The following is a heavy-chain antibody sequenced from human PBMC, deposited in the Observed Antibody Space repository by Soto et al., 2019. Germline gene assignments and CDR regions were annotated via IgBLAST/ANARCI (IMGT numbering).Heavy chain of an antibody. CDR1: GFTFSIYA. CDR2: ISGSGCST. D-gene: IGHD6-6*01. J-gene: IGHJ4*02. Sequence: LRLSCSASGFTFSIYAMSWVRQAPGKGLEWVSAISGSGCSTYYAESVKGRFTISRDNSKNTLYLQMNSLSAEDTAVYYCARLLAARPLGGNLDYWGQGTLVTVSS. V-gene: IGHV3-23*01. CDR3: ARLLAARPLGGNLDY.